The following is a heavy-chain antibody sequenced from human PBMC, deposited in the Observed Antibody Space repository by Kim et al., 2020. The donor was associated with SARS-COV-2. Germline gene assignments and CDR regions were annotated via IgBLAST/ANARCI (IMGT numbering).Heavy chain of an antibody. CDR2: INHYGGNT. V-gene: IGHV3-64D*09. CDR3: VKGYSAYARHYGMDV. D-gene: IGHD5-12*01. CDR1: GFTFSSYS. Sequence: GGSLRLSCSVLGFTFSSYSMVWVRQAPGKGLEYVSSINHYGGNTYYADSVKGRFTISRDNSKNTLYLQMSSLRAEDTAVYSCVKGYSAYARHYGMDVWGQGTTVTVSS. J-gene: IGHJ6*02.